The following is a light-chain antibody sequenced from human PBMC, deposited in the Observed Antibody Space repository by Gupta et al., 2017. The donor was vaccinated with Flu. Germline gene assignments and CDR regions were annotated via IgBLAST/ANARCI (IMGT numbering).Light chain of an antibody. Sequence: DIQMTQSPSSLSASVGDRVTITCRTSQRIGSYLNWYQQKPGKAPKFLIYDASTLQRGIPSRFSGSGSGTDFTLTISRLQPDDFATYYCQQRDNVPQTFGQGTKVEV. J-gene: IGKJ1*01. CDR1: QRIGSY. V-gene: IGKV1-39*01. CDR3: QQRDNVPQT. CDR2: DAS.